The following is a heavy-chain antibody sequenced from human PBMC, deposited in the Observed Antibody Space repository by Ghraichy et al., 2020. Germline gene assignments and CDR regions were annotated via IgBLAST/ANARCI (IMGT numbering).Heavy chain of an antibody. V-gene: IGHV3-7*01. CDR2: IKQDGSEK. CDR1: GFTFTSYW. Sequence: GGSLRLSCAASGFTFTSYWMTWVRQAQGKGREWVANIKQDGSEKFYVDSVKGGFTISRDNAKNSLYLQMKSLRVEDTAVYYCARGGRIATAGKTSYYGMDVWGQVTTVTISS. CDR3: ARGGRIATAGKTSYYGMDV. J-gene: IGHJ6*02. D-gene: IGHD6-13*01.